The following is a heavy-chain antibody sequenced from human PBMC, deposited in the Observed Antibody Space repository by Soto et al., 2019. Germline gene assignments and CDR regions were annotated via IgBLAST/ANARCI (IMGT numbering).Heavy chain of an antibody. V-gene: IGHV3-7*05. CDR3: ARAPASRKWELPGGSDY. Sequence: GGSLRLSCAASGFTFSSYWMSWVRQAPGKGLEWVANIKQDGSEKYYVDSWKGRFTISRDNAKNSLYLQMNSLRAEDTAVYYCARAPASRKWELPGGSDYWGQGTLVTVSS. CDR2: IKQDGSEK. D-gene: IGHD1-26*01. J-gene: IGHJ4*02. CDR1: GFTFSSYW.